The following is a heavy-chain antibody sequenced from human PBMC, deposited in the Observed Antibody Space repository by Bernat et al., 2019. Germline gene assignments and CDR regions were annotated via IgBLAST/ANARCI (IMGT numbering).Heavy chain of an antibody. V-gene: IGHV3-48*03. CDR2: ISSSGSTI. J-gene: IGHJ3*02. CDR3: ARGTGGWIVLNAFDI. D-gene: IGHD5-12*01. CDR1: GFTFSSYE. Sequence: EVQLVESGGGLVQPGGSLRLSCAASGFTFSSYEMNWVRQAPGKGLEWVSYISSSGSTIFSADSMKGRFTISRDNAKTSLYLQMNSLSAEDTAVYYCARGTGGWIVLNAFDIWGQGTMVTVSS.